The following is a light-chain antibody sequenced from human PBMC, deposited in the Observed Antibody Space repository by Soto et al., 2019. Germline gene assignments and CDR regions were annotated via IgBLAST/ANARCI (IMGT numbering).Light chain of an antibody. Sequence: DIQRTQSPSTLSASVGDRVTITCRASQSISTYLAWYQQKPGKAPNLLIYGASNLQSGVPSRFSGSGSGTEFTLTISSLRPEDFATYYCQQSYSSPVTFGQGTRLEIK. CDR3: QQSYSSPVT. V-gene: IGKV1-39*01. CDR2: GAS. CDR1: QSISTY. J-gene: IGKJ5*01.